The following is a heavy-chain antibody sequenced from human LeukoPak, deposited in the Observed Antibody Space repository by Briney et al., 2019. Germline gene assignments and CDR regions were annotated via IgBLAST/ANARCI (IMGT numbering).Heavy chain of an antibody. D-gene: IGHD5-18*01. CDR1: GGSFSNYY. J-gene: IGHJ4*02. Sequence: PSETLSLTCVVYGGSFSNYYWSWIRQPPGKGLEWIGEINHSGTTNFNPSLKSRVTISVDTSENQLSLKLHSVTAADTALYYCARVGDTALAPYSWWGQGTLVTVSS. CDR2: INHSGTT. CDR3: ARVGDTALAPYSW. V-gene: IGHV4-34*01.